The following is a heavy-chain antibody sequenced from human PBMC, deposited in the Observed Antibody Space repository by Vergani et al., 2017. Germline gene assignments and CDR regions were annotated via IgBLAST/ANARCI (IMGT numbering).Heavy chain of an antibody. D-gene: IGHD2-21*01. V-gene: IGHV3-74*01. J-gene: IGHJ6*03. CDR2: INSDGSGT. CDR3: ASTVRGSCGGYPMDV. CDR1: GFMFSNYW. Sequence: EVQLVESGGGLVQPGGSLRLSCAASGFMFSNYWMHWVRQAPGKGLVWVSRINSDGSGTFYADSVKGRFTISRDNAKDTLYLQMNSLRAEDTAVYYCASTVRGSCGGYPMDVWGTGTTVSVSS.